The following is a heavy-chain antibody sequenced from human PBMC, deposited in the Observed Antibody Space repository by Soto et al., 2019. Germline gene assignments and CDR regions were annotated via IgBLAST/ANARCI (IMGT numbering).Heavy chain of an antibody. CDR3: ARVGWYGPFGMDV. V-gene: IGHV4-30-2*01. J-gene: IGHJ6*02. Sequence: QLQLQESGSGLVKPSQTLSLTCAVSGGSISSGGYSWSWIRQPPGKGLEWIGYIYHSGSTYYNPSLKSRVTIAVDRSKNQFSLKLSSVTAADTAVYYCARVGWYGPFGMDVWGQGTTVTVSS. CDR2: IYHSGST. D-gene: IGHD2-15*01. CDR1: GGSISSGGYS.